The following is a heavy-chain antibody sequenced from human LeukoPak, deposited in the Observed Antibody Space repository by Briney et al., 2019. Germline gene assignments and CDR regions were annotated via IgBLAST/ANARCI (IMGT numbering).Heavy chain of an antibody. Sequence: PGGSLRLSCAASGFTFSNYGMHWVRQAPGKGLDWVAFIHYDGSNKYYADSVKGRFTISRDDSKNTLYLQMNSLRAEDTAIYYCARVRYSGSFYDWGQGTLVTVSS. CDR1: GFTFSNYG. J-gene: IGHJ4*02. D-gene: IGHD1-26*01. CDR3: ARVRYSGSFYD. CDR2: IHYDGSNK. V-gene: IGHV3-30*02.